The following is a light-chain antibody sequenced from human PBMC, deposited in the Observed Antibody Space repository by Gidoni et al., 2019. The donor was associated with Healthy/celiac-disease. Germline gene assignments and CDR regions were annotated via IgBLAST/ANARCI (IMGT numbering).Light chain of an antibody. CDR2: DAS. CDR3: QQRSNWPPRLT. Sequence: EIVLTQSPATLSLSPGERATLSCRASQSVSSYLAWYQQKPGQAPRPLIYDASNRATCIPARFSGRWSGTDFTLTISSLEPEDFAVYYCQQRSNWPPRLTFGGGTKVEIK. V-gene: IGKV3-11*01. J-gene: IGKJ4*01. CDR1: QSVSSY.